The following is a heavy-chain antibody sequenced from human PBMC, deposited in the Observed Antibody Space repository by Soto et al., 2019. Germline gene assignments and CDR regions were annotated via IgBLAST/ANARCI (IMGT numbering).Heavy chain of an antibody. Sequence: PGGSLRLSCAASGFTFKSYAVSWVRQAPGKGLEWVSVITGSGDSTYYADSVKGRFTISRDNSKNTLYLQMNSLRAEDTAVYYCAKVSFAILTGYYNNFDYWGQGTLVTVSS. D-gene: IGHD3-9*01. V-gene: IGHV3-23*01. CDR2: ITGSGDST. CDR3: AKVSFAILTGYYNNFDY. CDR1: GFTFKSYA. J-gene: IGHJ4*02.